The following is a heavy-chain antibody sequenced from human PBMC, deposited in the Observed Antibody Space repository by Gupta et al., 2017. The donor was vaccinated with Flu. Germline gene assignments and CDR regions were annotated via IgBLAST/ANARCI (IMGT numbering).Heavy chain of an antibody. J-gene: IGHJ2*01. CDR1: GFTFGDYA. Sequence: EVQLVESGGGLAQPGRSLRLSWISSGFTFGDYALTWVRQAPGKGLEWVGFIRRKANGGKTELAASVEGRFTISSDDSKSIAELQMNSLTKEEKDVYYCSRPSTMGRGHYTWYFDLWFRGTLVTVSP. V-gene: IGHV3-49*04. CDR2: IRRKANGGKT. D-gene: IGHD3-10*01. CDR3: SRPSTMGRGHYTWYFDL.